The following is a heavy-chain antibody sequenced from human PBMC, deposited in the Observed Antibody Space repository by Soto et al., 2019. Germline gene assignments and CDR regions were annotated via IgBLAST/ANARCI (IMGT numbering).Heavy chain of an antibody. CDR3: ATQLWNTNY. CDR2: IRNTGVNT. CDR1: GLTFSDSG. Sequence: GGSLRLSCAASGLTFSDSGMSLVRQAPGKGLEWVSSIRNTGVNTHYADSVEGRFTISRDNSRNTVYLQMSSLRAEDTATYYCATQLWNTNYWGQGTLVTV. J-gene: IGHJ4*02. D-gene: IGHD5-18*01. V-gene: IGHV3-23*01.